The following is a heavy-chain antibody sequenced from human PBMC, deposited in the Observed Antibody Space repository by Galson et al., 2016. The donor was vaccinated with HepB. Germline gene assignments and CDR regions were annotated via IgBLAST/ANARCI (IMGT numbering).Heavy chain of an antibody. CDR3: ARVDHNFWNHYSYFDC. CDR2: IKQDGSDK. D-gene: IGHD3-3*01. J-gene: IGHJ4*02. Sequence: SLRLSCAASGFTFSSYWMTWVRQAPGKGLEWVANIKQDGSDKKYVDSVKGRFTISRHNSQNSLYLQMTSLRPEDTAVYYCARVDHNFWNHYSYFDCWGQGTLVTVSS. V-gene: IGHV3-7*01. CDR1: GFTFSSYW.